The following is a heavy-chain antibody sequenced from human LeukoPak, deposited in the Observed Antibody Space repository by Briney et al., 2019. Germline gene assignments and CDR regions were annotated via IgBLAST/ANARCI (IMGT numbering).Heavy chain of an antibody. J-gene: IGHJ4*02. Sequence: PGGSLRLSCATSGFPFSSYWMLWVRQAPGKGLVWVSRINGDGTVTTYADSVEGRFTISRDNTKNILYLQMNNLRAEDTATYYFSRSQFDYWGQGVLVTVSS. CDR2: INGDGTVT. CDR3: SRSQFDY. CDR1: GFPFSSYW. V-gene: IGHV3-74*03.